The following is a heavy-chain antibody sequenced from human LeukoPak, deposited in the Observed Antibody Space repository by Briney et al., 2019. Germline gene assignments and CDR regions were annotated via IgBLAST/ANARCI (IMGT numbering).Heavy chain of an antibody. CDR2: INPNSGGT. D-gene: IGHD2-2*01. V-gene: IGHV1-2*02. CDR3: ARDRKEVYCSSTSCRQPTYYFDY. J-gene: IGHJ4*02. CDR1: GYTFTGYY. Sequence: ASVKVSCKASGYTFTGYYMHWVRQAPGQGLEWMGWINPNSGGTNYAQKFQGRVTMTRDTSISTAYMELSSLRSDDTAVYYCARDRKEVYCSSTSCRQPTYYFDYWGQGTLVTVSS.